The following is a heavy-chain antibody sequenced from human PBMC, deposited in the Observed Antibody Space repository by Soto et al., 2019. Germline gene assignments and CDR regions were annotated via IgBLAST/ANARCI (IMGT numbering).Heavy chain of an antibody. CDR2: IWYDGSNK. J-gene: IGHJ6*02. D-gene: IGHD2-15*01. CDR1: GFTFNTYG. V-gene: IGHV3-33*08. CDR3: ARADCTGAYCYSWPFNYGVDV. Sequence: QVQLVESGGGVVQPGGSLRLSCTTSGFTFNTYGMHWVRQAPGKGLEWVAIIWYDGSNKYYADSVKGRFTISRDNSRNTLYRQMNSLRAEATALYYCARADCTGAYCYSWPFNYGVDVWGQGTTVTVSS.